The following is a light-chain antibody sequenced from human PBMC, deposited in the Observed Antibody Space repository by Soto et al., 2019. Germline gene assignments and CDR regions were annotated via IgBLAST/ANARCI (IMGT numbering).Light chain of an antibody. CDR2: AAS. CDR3: QQYYSYPWT. J-gene: IGKJ1*01. Sequence: DIQMTQSPSSLSASVGDRVIITCRTSQSISNYLNWYQHKPGKAPKVLISAASNLQSGVPSRFSGSGSGTVFTLTISSLQPEDFATYYCQQYYSYPWTFGQGTKV. CDR1: QSISNY. V-gene: IGKV1-39*01.